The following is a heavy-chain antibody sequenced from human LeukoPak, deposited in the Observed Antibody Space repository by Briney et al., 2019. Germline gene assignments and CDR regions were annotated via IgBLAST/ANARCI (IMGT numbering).Heavy chain of an antibody. J-gene: IGHJ4*02. V-gene: IGHV4-31*03. CDR3: ARVADSSGWYGGLFDY. D-gene: IGHD6-19*01. Sequence: PSQTLSLTCTVSGGSISSGGYYWSWIRQHPGKGLEWIGYIYYSGSTYYNPSLKSRVTISVDTSKNQFSLKLSSVTAADTAVYYCARVADSSGWYGGLFDYWGQGTLVTVSS. CDR1: GGSISSGGYY. CDR2: IYYSGST.